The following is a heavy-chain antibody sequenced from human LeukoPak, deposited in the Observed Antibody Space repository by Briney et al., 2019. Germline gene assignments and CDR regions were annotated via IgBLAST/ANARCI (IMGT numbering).Heavy chain of an antibody. CDR2: IRSKAYGGTT. D-gene: IGHD3-10*01. CDR1: GFTFGDYA. CDR3: TRDVRTYYYDSGTYYFDY. V-gene: IGHV3-49*03. Sequence: GGSLRLSCTASGFTFGDYAMSWFRQAPGKGLEWVGFIRSKAYGGTTEYAASVKGRFTISRDDSKSIAYLQMNSLKTEDTAVYYCTRDVRTYYYDSGTYYFDYWGQGTLVTVSS. J-gene: IGHJ4*02.